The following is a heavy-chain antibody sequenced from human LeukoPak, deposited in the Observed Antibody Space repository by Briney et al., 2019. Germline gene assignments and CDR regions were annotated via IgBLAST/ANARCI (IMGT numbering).Heavy chain of an antibody. Sequence: PSETLPLTCTVSGGSISSYYWSWIRLPPGKGLEWIGYVYYSGSTKYNPSLRSRVTISVDTSKNQFSLKLSSVTAADTAVYYCASRGVVRGVSYYFDYWGQGTLVTVSS. J-gene: IGHJ4*02. V-gene: IGHV4-59*01. D-gene: IGHD3-10*01. CDR3: ASRGVVRGVSYYFDY. CDR1: GGSISSYY. CDR2: VYYSGST.